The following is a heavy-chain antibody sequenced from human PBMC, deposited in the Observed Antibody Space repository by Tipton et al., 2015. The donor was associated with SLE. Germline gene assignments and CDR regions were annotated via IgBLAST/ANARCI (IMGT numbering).Heavy chain of an antibody. J-gene: IGHJ4*02. CDR3: VRLRSKVLIDY. Sequence: TLSLTCTVSGGSISISSYYWAWIRQPPGKGPEWIGNIYYSGSTYYYPSLKSRITISVDTSKNQFSLEVRSVTAADTAVYYCVRLRSKVLIDYWGQGTLVTVSS. D-gene: IGHD2-8*01. CDR2: IYYSGST. CDR1: GGSISISSYY. V-gene: IGHV4-39*07.